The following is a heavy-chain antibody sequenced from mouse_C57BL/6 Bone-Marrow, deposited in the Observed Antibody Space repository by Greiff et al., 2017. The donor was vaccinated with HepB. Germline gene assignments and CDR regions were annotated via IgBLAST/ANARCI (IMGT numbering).Heavy chain of an antibody. CDR3: ARHGNPYYYAMDY. CDR1: GFTFSSYT. CDR2: ISGGGGNT. V-gene: IGHV5-9*01. D-gene: IGHD2-1*01. J-gene: IGHJ4*01. Sequence: EVKVVESGGGLVKPGGSLKLSCAASGFTFSSYTMSWVRQTPEKRLEWVATISGGGGNTYYPDSVKGRFTISRDNAKNTLYLQMSSLRSEDTALYYCARHGNPYYYAMDYWGQGTSVTVSS.